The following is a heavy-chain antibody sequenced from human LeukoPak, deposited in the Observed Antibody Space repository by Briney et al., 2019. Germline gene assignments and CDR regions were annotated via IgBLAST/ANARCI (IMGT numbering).Heavy chain of an antibody. J-gene: IGHJ6*02. CDR3: AKIAVAGSYGMDV. CDR1: GFTFSSYG. Sequence: QPGRSLRLSCAASGFTFSSYGMHWVRQAPGKGLEWVAVIPYDGSNKYYADSVKGRFTISRDNSKNTLYLQMNSLRAEDTAVYYCAKIAVAGSYGMDVWGQGTTVTVSS. D-gene: IGHD6-19*01. V-gene: IGHV3-30*18. CDR2: IPYDGSNK.